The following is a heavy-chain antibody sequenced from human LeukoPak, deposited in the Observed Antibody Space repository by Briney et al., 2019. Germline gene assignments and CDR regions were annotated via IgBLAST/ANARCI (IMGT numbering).Heavy chain of an antibody. J-gene: IGHJ4*02. D-gene: IGHD6-19*01. CDR2: ISSSSGVTI. V-gene: IGHV3-48*03. CDR3: ARFTSGWYYFDH. Sequence: GGSLRLSCAASGFAFSNYEMNWVRQAPGKGLEWVSYISSSSGVTIYYAESVKGRFTISRDKAKNSLYLQMDSLRAEDTAVYYCARFTSGWYYFDHWGQGTLVTVSS. CDR1: GFAFSNYE.